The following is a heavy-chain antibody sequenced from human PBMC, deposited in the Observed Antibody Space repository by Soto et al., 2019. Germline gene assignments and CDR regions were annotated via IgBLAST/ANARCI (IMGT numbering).Heavy chain of an antibody. D-gene: IGHD3-10*01. CDR2: IIPISEIR. CDR1: GGTFSTFA. V-gene: IGHV1-69*01. J-gene: IGHJ6*02. Sequence: QVRLVQSGAEVKRPGSSVKVSCRASGGTFSTFAISWVRQAPGQGLEWMGGIIPISEIRNYAQKFQGRVTINVDELTSTAYMDLSSLRFEDTAIYFCGIKQRGISGEIYYGMDVWGQGTTVTVSS. CDR3: GIKQRGISGEIYYGMDV.